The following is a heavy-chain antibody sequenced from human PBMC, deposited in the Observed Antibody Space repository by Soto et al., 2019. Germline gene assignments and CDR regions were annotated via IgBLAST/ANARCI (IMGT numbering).Heavy chain of an antibody. V-gene: IGHV2-5*02. J-gene: IGHJ5*02. CDR2: IYWDDDK. D-gene: IGHD3-16*01. Sequence: QITLKESGPTLVKPTQTLTLTCTFSGFSLTTRGVGVGWIRQPPGKALECLALIYWDDDKRYSPSLQSRLSITQDTSKNQVVRTMTNVDPVDTAIYYCAHIPNYYQYDWFDPWGQGTLGSGSS. CDR3: AHIPNYYQYDWFDP. CDR1: GFSLTTRGVG.